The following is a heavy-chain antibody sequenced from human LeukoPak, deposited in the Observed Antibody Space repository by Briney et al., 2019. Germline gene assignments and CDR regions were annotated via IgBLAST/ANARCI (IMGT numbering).Heavy chain of an antibody. CDR2: IYYSGST. Sequence: SETLSLTCTVSGGSISSSSYYWGWIRQPPGKGLEWIGSIYYSGSTYYNPSLKSRVTISVDTSKNQFSLKLSSVTAADTAVYYCARQPPDSSGGYYFDYWGQGTLVAVSS. CDR1: GGSISSSSYY. V-gene: IGHV4-39*01. CDR3: ARQPPDSSGGYYFDY. J-gene: IGHJ4*02. D-gene: IGHD3-22*01.